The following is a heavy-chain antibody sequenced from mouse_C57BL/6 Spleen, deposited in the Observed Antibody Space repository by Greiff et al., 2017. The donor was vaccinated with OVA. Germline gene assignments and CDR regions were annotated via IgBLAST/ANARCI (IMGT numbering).Heavy chain of an antibody. CDR2: IDPETGGT. J-gene: IGHJ1*03. Sequence: QVQLQQSGAELVRPGASVTLSCKASGYTFTDYEMHWVKQTPVHGLEWIGAIDPETGGTAYNQKFKGKAILTADKSSSTAYMELLSLTSEDSAVYYCTGPLYYGSSYGWYFDVWGTGTTVTVSS. CDR1: GYTFTDYE. CDR3: TGPLYYGSSYGWYFDV. V-gene: IGHV1-15*01. D-gene: IGHD1-1*01.